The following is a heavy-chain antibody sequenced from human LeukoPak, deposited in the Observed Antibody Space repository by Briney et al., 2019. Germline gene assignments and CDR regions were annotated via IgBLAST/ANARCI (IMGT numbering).Heavy chain of an antibody. CDR3: AKERPSSWSHPIDY. CDR2: ISSSGSTI. D-gene: IGHD6-13*01. V-gene: IGHV3-11*01. CDR1: GFTFSDYY. J-gene: IGHJ4*02. Sequence: GGSLRLSCAASGFTFSDYYMSWIRQAPGKGLEWVSYISSSGSTIYYADSVKGRFTISRDNAKNSLYLQMNSLRAEDTAVYYCAKERPSSWSHPIDYWGQGTLVTVSS.